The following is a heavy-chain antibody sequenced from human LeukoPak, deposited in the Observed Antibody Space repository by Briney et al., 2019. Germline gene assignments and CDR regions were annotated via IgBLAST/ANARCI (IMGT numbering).Heavy chain of an antibody. CDR1: GFTFSDYY. J-gene: IGHJ4*02. CDR3: ASAGHGYCSSTSCFYFDY. V-gene: IGHV3-11*06. D-gene: IGHD2-2*01. CDR2: ISSSSSYT. Sequence: GGSLRLSCAASGFTFSDYYMSWIRQAPGKGLEWVSYISSSSSYTNYADSVKGRFTISRDNAKNSPYLQMNSLRAEDTAAYYCASAGHGYCSSTSCFYFDYWGQGTLVTVSS.